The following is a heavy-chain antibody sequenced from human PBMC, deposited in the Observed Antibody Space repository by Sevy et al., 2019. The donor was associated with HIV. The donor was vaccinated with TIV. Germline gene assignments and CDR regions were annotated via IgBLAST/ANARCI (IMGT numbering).Heavy chain of an antibody. CDR1: GGYMTTYY. CDR3: AREATGAFDY. V-gene: IGHV4-59*01. J-gene: IGHJ4*02. CDR2: IHYSGRT. Sequence: SETLSLTCTVSGGYMTTYYWRWIRQPPGKGLEWIGYIHYSGRTNYNPSLKSRLTISVDTSKNQFSLKLTSVTAADTAVYYCAREATGAFDYWGQGTLVTVSS. D-gene: IGHD5-12*01.